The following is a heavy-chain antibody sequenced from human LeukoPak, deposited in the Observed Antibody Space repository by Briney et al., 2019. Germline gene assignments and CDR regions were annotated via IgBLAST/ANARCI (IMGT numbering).Heavy chain of an antibody. J-gene: IGHJ6*04. CDR2: ISGGDT. D-gene: IGHD3-3*01. Sequence: GGSLRLSCAASGFTFNSCGMSWVRQAPGKGLEWDSAISGGDTYYADSVKGRFTISKDNSKNALFLQMNSLRAEDTAVYYCARNYDFFMDVWGKGTTVTVSS. CDR3: ARNYDFFMDV. CDR1: GFTFNSCG. V-gene: IGHV3-23*01.